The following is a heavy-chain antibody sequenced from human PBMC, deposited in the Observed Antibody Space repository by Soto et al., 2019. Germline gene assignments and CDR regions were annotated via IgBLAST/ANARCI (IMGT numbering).Heavy chain of an antibody. V-gene: IGHV1-69*13. CDR1: GGTFSSYR. D-gene: IGHD6-13*01. Sequence: SVEVSCKASGGTFSSYRINWVRRAPGQGLEWVGGIVPIYRTADYAQKFQGRVTITADESARTSYMELRSLKSQDTAVYYCVRDSGAKLSSSWGQGTLVTVSS. J-gene: IGHJ4*02. CDR2: IVPIYRTA. CDR3: VRDSGAKLSSS.